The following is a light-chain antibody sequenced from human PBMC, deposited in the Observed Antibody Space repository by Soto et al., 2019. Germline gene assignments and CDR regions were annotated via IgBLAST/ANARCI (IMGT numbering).Light chain of an antibody. Sequence: IHMTQSLLTLSASIADRVTITCRASQGISHYLAWYQQKPGKAPKLLIYVASTLQSGVPSRFSGSGSGTEFTLTISILQPDDFATYYCQQYNSEPLTFGGGTKVDI. V-gene: IGKV1-9*01. CDR1: QGISHY. CDR3: QQYNSEPLT. J-gene: IGKJ4*01. CDR2: VAS.